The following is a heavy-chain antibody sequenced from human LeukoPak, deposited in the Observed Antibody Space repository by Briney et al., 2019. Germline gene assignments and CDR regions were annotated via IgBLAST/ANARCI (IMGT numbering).Heavy chain of an antibody. CDR3: ARIIGAFGTYRYDS. V-gene: IGHV3-7*01. CDR1: GFTVSSNY. J-gene: IGHJ4*02. D-gene: IGHD3-16*02. CDR2: INQEGSER. Sequence: PGGSLRLSCAASGFTVSSNYMSWVRQAPGKGLEWVGNINQEGSERNHGDSVNGRFTISRDNAENSLYLQMNSLRAEDTAVYYCARIIGAFGTYRYDSWGQGTLVSVSS.